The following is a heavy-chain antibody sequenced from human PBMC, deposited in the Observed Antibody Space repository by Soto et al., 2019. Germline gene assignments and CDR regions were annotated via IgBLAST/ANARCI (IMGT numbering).Heavy chain of an antibody. CDR3: ARAPFGSSWETDY. J-gene: IGHJ4*02. CDR1: GYTFTSYG. CDR2: ISAYNGNT. Sequence: QVQLVQSGAEVKKPGASVKVSCKASGYTFTSYGITWVRQAPGQGLEWLGWISAYNGNTNYAQKLQGRVTMTTDTSTGTAYMEPRSLRSDDTAVYYCARAPFGSSWETDYWGQGTLVTVSS. V-gene: IGHV1-18*01. D-gene: IGHD6-13*01.